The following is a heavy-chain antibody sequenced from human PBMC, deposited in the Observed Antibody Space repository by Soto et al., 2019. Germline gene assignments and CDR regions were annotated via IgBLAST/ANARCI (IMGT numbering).Heavy chain of an antibody. CDR2: ILPVFDEL. V-gene: IGHV1-69*01. CDR3: ARASDTRGYYY. CDR1: GGAFKNYA. D-gene: IGHD3-22*01. J-gene: IGHJ4*02. Sequence: QVQLVQSESEVKKPGSSVRVSCKVSGGAFKNYAISWVRQAPGQGLEWVGGILPVFDELNYAPKLQGRVTIIADEATNTAHLGMGRLTSEDTDVYFSARASDTRGYYYLGQGTLITVSS.